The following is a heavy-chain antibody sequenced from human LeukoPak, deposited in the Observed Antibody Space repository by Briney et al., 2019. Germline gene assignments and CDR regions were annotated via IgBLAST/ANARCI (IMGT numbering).Heavy chain of an antibody. Sequence: SETLSLTCAVYGGSFSGYYWSWIRQPPGKGLEWIGEINHSGSTNYNPSLKSRVTISVDTSKNQFSLKLSSVTAADTAVYYCARDTDYGDPYYYYGMDVWGQGTTVTVSS. J-gene: IGHJ6*02. CDR2: INHSGST. CDR1: GGSFSGYY. CDR3: ARDTDYGDPYYYYGMDV. V-gene: IGHV4-34*01. D-gene: IGHD4-17*01.